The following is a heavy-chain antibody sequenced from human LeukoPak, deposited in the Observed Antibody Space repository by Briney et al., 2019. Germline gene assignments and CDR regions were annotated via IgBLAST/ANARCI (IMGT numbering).Heavy chain of an antibody. V-gene: IGHV5-51*01. D-gene: IGHD3-9*01. J-gene: IGHJ4*02. CDR3: ARHQRNYDILTGYIDY. CDR1: GYSFTSYW. Sequence: GESLKISCKGSGYSFTSYWIGWVRQMPGKGLEWMGIIYPGDSDTRYSPSFQGQVTISADKSISTAYLQWSSLKASDTAMYYRARHQRNYDILTGYIDYWGQGTLVTVSS. CDR2: IYPGDSDT.